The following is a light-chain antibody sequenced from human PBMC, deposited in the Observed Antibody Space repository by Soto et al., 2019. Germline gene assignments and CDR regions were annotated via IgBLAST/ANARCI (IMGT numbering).Light chain of an antibody. J-gene: IGLJ1*01. CDR1: SSDVDDYRY. CDR2: DGT. CDR3: ASYRSANTLVV. V-gene: IGLV2-11*01. Sequence: QSVLAQPRSVSGSPGQLLTISCTGTSSDVDDYRYVSWYQQYPGKAPKLVIYDGTKRPSGVPDRFSGSKSGMTASLTISGLQPEDEADYFCASYRSANTLVVFGTGTKVNVL.